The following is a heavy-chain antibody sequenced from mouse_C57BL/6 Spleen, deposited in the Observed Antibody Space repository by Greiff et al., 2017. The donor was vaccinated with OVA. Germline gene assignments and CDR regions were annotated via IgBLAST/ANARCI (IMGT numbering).Heavy chain of an antibody. J-gene: IGHJ2*01. CDR1: GYSITSGYY. V-gene: IGHV3-6*01. Sequence: EVQLVESGPGLVKPSQSLSLTCSVTGYSITSGYYWNWIRQFPGNKLEWMGYISYDGSNNYNPSLKNRISITRATSKNQFFLKLNSVTTEDTATYYCARGGTIYYDYDDGDFDYWGQGTTLTVSS. D-gene: IGHD2-4*01. CDR2: ISYDGSN. CDR3: ARGGTIYYDYDDGDFDY.